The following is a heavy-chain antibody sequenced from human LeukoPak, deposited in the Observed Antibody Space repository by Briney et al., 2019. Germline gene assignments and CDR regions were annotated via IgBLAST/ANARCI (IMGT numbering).Heavy chain of an antibody. J-gene: IGHJ4*02. CDR2: INSDGWST. CDR3: ARRIQGMAPYYFDY. Sequence: GGALRLSCTASVFTFSSYWMHWVRQAPGKGLVGVARINSDGWSTSYADSVKGRLTISRDNAKNTLYLKMNSLRAEDTAVYYCARRIQGMAPYYFDYWGQGTLVTVSS. V-gene: IGHV3-74*01. D-gene: IGHD5-24*01. CDR1: VFTFSSYW.